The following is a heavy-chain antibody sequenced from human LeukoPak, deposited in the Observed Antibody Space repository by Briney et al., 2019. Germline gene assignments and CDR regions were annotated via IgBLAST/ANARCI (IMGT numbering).Heavy chain of an antibody. J-gene: IGHJ4*02. D-gene: IGHD1-26*01. CDR2: ISAYNGNT. CDR3: ATIVGATPSGFDY. V-gene: IGHV1-18*01. CDR1: GYTFTNYG. Sequence: ASVKVSCKASGYTFTNYGISWVRQAPGQGLEWMGWISAYNGNTNYAQNFQDRFTMTTDTSTTTAYMELRSLRSEDTAVYYCATIVGATPSGFDYWGQGTLVTVSS.